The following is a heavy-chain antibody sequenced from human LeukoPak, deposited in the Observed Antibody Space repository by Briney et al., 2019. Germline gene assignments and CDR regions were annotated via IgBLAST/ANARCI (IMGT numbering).Heavy chain of an antibody. CDR1: GYRFTSYW. CDR3: AGGLGVDHSVVDY. CDR2: IYPGDSDT. D-gene: IGHD1-26*01. V-gene: IGHV5-51*01. J-gene: IGHJ4*02. Sequence: GESLKISCKGSGYRFTSYWIGWVRPMPGKGLGWMGIIYPGDSDTRYSPSFQGQVTISADKSISTAYLQWSSLKASDTAMYYCAGGLGVDHSVVDYWGQGTLVTVSS.